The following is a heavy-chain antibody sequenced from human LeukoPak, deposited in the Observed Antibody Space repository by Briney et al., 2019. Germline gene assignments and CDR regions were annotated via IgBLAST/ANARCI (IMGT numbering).Heavy chain of an antibody. CDR3: AKQNYYDSSGYIGY. Sequence: GGSLRLSCAASGFTFSRYSMNWVGQAPGKGLEWVSYISSSSSTIYYADSVKGRFTISRDNSKNTLYLQMNSLRAEDTAVYYCAKQNYYDSSGYIGYWGQGTLVTVSS. D-gene: IGHD3-22*01. CDR1: GFTFSRYS. V-gene: IGHV3-48*01. J-gene: IGHJ4*02. CDR2: ISSSSSTI.